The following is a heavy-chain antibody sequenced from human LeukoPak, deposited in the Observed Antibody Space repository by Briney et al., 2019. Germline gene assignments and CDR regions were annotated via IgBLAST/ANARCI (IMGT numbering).Heavy chain of an antibody. V-gene: IGHV4-39*07. CDR1: GGSISSSSYY. D-gene: IGHD3-16*01. CDR2: MYSSGST. CDR3: ARETSQKGAHYMDV. Sequence: SETPSLTCTVSGGSISSSSYYWGWIRQPPGKGLEWIGSMYSSGSTYYNPSLKSRVTISVDTSKNQFSLKLSSVTAADTAVYYCARETSQKGAHYMDVWGKGTTVTISS. J-gene: IGHJ6*03.